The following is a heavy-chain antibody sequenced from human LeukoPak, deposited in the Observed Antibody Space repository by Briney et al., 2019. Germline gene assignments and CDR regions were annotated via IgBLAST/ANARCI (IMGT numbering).Heavy chain of an antibody. CDR2: ISGSGGST. D-gene: IGHD3-10*01. CDR3: AKANMVRGVTLKFDY. Sequence: GGSLRLSCAASGFTFSTYAMSWVRQAPGKGLEWVPAISGSGGSTYYADSVKGRFTISRDNSKNTLYVQMNSLRAEDTAVYYCAKANMVRGVTLKFDYWGQGTLVTVSS. J-gene: IGHJ4*02. V-gene: IGHV3-23*01. CDR1: GFTFSTYA.